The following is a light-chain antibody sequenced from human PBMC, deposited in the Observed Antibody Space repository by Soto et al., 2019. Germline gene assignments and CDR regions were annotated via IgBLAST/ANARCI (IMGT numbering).Light chain of an antibody. J-gene: IGKJ4*01. CDR1: QRVSSSY. CDR2: GAS. V-gene: IGKV3-20*01. CDR3: QQYGSSPSLT. Sequence: EIGLTQSPGTLSLSPGERATLSCRASQRVSSSYLAWYQQKPGQAPRLLIYGASSRATGIPDRFSGSGSGTDFTLTISRLEPEDFAVYYCQQYGSSPSLTFGGGTKVEIK.